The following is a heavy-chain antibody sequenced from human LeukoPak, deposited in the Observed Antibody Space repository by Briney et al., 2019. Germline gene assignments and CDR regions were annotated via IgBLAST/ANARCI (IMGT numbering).Heavy chain of an antibody. D-gene: IGHD3-10*01. Sequence: ASVKVSCKASGYTFTGYYMHWVRQAPGQGLEWMGWIDPNSGGTNYAQKFQGRVTMTRDTYISTAYMVLNRLRSDDTAVYSCAREYYYSSGNYYNRIDYWGQGTLVTVSS. CDR2: IDPNSGGT. CDR3: AREYYYSSGNYYNRIDY. J-gene: IGHJ4*02. V-gene: IGHV1-2*02. CDR1: GYTFTGYY.